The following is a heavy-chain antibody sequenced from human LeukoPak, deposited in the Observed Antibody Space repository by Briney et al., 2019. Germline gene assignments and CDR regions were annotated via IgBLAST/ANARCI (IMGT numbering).Heavy chain of an antibody. J-gene: IGHJ4*02. V-gene: IGHV1-46*01. CDR1: GYTFTSYY. CDR3: AGVPREAVARPYYFDF. CDR2: INPSGGST. D-gene: IGHD6-19*01. Sequence: GASVKVSCKASGYTFTSYYMHWVRQAPGQGLEWMGIINPSGGSTSYAQKFQGRVTMTRDMSTSTVYMELSSLRSEDTAVYYCAGVPREAVARPYYFDFWGQGTLVTVSS.